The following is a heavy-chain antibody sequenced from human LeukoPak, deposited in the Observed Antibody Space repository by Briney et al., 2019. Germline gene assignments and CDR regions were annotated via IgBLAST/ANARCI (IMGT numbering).Heavy chain of an antibody. CDR3: ARAMIVVASGPDAFDI. Sequence: TGGSLRLSCAASGFIFSHYGMNWVRQAPGKGLEWVSSISSSSSYIYYADSVKGRFTISRDNAKNSLYLQMNSLRAEDTAVYYCARAMIVVASGPDAFDIWGQGTMVTVSS. D-gene: IGHD3-22*01. V-gene: IGHV3-21*01. J-gene: IGHJ3*02. CDR1: GFIFSHYG. CDR2: ISSSSSYI.